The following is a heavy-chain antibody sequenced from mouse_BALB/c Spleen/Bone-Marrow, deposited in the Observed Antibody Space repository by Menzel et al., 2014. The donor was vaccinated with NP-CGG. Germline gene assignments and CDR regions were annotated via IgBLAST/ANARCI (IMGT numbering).Heavy chain of an antibody. CDR1: GHTLTDYW. J-gene: IGHJ3*01. V-gene: IGHV1-69*01. D-gene: IGHD2-14*01. CDR3: ARSDYRYDPLAY. Sequence: VQLQQSGAELVMPGASVKMSCKASGHTLTDYWMHWVKQRPGQGLEWIGAIDTSDSYTSYNQKFKGKATLTVDESSNTAYMQLSSLTSEDSAVYYCARSDYRYDPLAYWGQGTLVTVSA. CDR2: IDTSDSYT.